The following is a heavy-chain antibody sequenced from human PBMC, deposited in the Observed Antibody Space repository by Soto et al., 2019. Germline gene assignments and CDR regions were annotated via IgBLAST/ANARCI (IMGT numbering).Heavy chain of an antibody. Sequence: QVQLQQWGAGLLKPSETLSLTCAVYGGSFSGYYWSWIRQPPGKGLEWIGEINHSGSTNYNPSLKSRVTISADTSKNQFSLKLSSVTAADTAVYYCAREGIVVASWSWFDPWGQGTLVTVSS. CDR3: AREGIVVASWSWFDP. CDR2: INHSGST. CDR1: GGSFSGYY. J-gene: IGHJ5*02. D-gene: IGHD3-22*01. V-gene: IGHV4-34*01.